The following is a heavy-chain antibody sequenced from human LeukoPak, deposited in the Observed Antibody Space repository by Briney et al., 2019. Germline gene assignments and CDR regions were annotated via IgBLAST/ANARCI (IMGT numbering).Heavy chain of an antibody. V-gene: IGHV1-46*01. CDR3: ARAGKSVGSRRDSGYNDAFDI. J-gene: IGHJ3*02. Sequence: ASVKVSCKASGYTFTSYYMHWVRQAPGQGLEWMGIINPSGGSTSYAQKFQGRVTMTRDMSTSTVYMELSSLRSEDTAVYYCARAGKSVGSRRDSGYNDAFDIWAKGQWSPSLQ. D-gene: IGHD3-22*01. CDR2: INPSGGST. CDR1: GYTFTSYY.